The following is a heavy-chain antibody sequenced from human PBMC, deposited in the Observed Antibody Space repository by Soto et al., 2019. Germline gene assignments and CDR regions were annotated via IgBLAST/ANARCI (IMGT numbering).Heavy chain of an antibody. J-gene: IGHJ6*02. V-gene: IGHV1-69*01. D-gene: IGHD1-1*01. CDR3: ARELERHNYYYGMDV. Sequence: QVPLVQSGAEVKKPGSSVKVSCKASGGTFTSYAVVWVRQAPGQGLEWMGGIVPILGTSKYAQRFQGRDSLTADGSWSTVYMELSSLRYDDTAIYYCARELERHNYYYGMDVWGQGTTVTVSS. CDR1: GGTFTSYA. CDR2: IVPILGTS.